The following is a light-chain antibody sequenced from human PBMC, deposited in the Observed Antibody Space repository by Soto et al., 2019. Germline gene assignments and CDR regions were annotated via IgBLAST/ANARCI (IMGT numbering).Light chain of an antibody. CDR3: QQYTDWPLT. J-gene: IGKJ1*01. V-gene: IGKV3-20*01. CDR1: QSVTSNY. Sequence: EVVMTQSPATLSVSPEERATLSCRARQSVTSNYLAWYQQKPGQAPRLLIYGVSSRATGVPDRFSGSGSGTDFTLTISRLEPEDFAVYYCQQYTDWPLTFGQGTKVEVK. CDR2: GVS.